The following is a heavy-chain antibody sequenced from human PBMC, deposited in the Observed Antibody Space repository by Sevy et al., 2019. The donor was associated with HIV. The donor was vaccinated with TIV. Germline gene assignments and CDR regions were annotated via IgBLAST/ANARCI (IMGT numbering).Heavy chain of an antibody. V-gene: IGHV3-30-3*01. CDR2: ISYDGSNK. J-gene: IGHJ3*02. CDR1: GFTFSSYA. D-gene: IGHD3-16*01. Sequence: GGSLRLSCAASGFTFSSYAMNWVRQAPGKGLEWVAVISYDGSNKYYADSVKGRFTISRDNSKNTLYLQMNSLRAEDTAVYYCARAGDYDYVWGSLPHAFDIWGQGTMVTVSS. CDR3: ARAGDYDYVWGSLPHAFDI.